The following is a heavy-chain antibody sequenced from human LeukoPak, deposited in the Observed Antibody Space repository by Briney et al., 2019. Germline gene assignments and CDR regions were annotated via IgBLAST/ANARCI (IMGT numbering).Heavy chain of an antibody. J-gene: IGHJ4*02. Sequence: ASVKVSCKASGYTFTSYGISWVRQAPGQGLEWMGWISAYSGSTNYAQKLQGRVTITTDESTSTAYMELSSLRSEDTAVYYCARTAGIDGSGSYYNQPFDYWGQGTLVTVSS. D-gene: IGHD3-10*01. CDR1: GYTFTSYG. V-gene: IGHV1-18*01. CDR2: ISAYSGST. CDR3: ARTAGIDGSGSYYNQPFDY.